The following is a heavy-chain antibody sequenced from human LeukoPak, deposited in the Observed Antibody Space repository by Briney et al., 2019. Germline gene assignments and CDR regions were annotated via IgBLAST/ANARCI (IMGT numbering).Heavy chain of an antibody. D-gene: IGHD6-13*01. V-gene: IGHV4-31*03. CDR3: ARDLSSSWYSTAEYFQH. CDR1: GGSISSGGYY. J-gene: IGHJ1*01. CDR2: IYYSGST. Sequence: PSQTLSLTCTVSGGSISSGGYYWSWIRQHPGKGLEWIGYIYYSGSTYYNPSLRSRATISADTSKNQFSLKLSSVTAADTAVYYCARDLSSSWYSTAEYFQHWGQGTLVTVSS.